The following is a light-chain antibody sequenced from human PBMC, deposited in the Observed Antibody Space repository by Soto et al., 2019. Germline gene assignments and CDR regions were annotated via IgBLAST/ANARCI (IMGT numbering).Light chain of an antibody. J-gene: IGKJ5*01. CDR2: GAS. V-gene: IGKV3D-15*01. CDR1: HIVSYN. Sequence: IVMTQSPATLSVSPGETATLSCRASHIVSYNLAWYQQKPGQAPRLLIYGASTRATGIPARFSGSGSGTELSLTISSLQAEDFAVYYCQQRSNWPPGITFGQGTRLEIK. CDR3: QQRSNWPPGIT.